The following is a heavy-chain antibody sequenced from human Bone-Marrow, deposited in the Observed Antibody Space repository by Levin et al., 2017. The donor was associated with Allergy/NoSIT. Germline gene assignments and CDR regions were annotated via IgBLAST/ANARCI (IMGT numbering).Heavy chain of an antibody. D-gene: IGHD2-2*02. J-gene: IGHJ4*02. CDR3: ARLKCSSSSCYTGSTHYFDY. CDR2: MYPGVSDS. Sequence: GGSLRLSCKGSGYTFNNYWIAWVRQMPGKGLEWMGIMYPGVSDSRYSPSLQGQVTISADKSISTAFLQWSSLKASDTAIYYCARLKCSSSSCYTGSTHYFDYWGEGTLVTVSS. CDR1: GYTFNNYW. V-gene: IGHV5-51*06.